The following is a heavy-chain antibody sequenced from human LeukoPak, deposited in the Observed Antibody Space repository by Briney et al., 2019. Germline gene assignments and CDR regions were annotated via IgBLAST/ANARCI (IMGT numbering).Heavy chain of an antibody. V-gene: IGHV3-21*01. Sequence: GGFLRLSCAASGFTFSSYSMNWVRQAPGKGLEWVSSISSSSSYIYYADSVKGRFTISRDNAKNSLYLQMNSLRAEDTAVYYCARGGGPRGYSYGGAYYFDYWGQGTLVTVSS. CDR3: ARGGGPRGYSYGGAYYFDY. D-gene: IGHD5-18*01. CDR2: ISSSSSYI. CDR1: GFTFSSYS. J-gene: IGHJ4*02.